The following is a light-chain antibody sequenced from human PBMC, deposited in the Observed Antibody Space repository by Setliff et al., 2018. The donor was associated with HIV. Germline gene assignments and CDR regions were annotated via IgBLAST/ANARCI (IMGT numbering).Light chain of an antibody. CDR2: EVG. J-gene: IGLJ1*01. CDR1: SSDVGGYDY. V-gene: IGLV2-14*01. Sequence: LTQPASVSGSPGQSITISCTGTSSDVGGYDYVSWYQQHPGKVPKLMLYEVGNRPSGVSNRFSGSKSGNTASLTISGLQAEDEADYYCCSYTSSTTLVFGTGTRSPS. CDR3: CSYTSSTTLV.